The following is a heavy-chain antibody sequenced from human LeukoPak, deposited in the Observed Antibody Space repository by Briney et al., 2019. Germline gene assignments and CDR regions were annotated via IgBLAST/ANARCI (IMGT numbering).Heavy chain of an antibody. CDR2: IRQDGSEK. CDR3: ARDPIDY. J-gene: IGHJ4*02. Sequence: GGSLRLSCTASGFIFSSYWMTWVRQAPGKGLEWVANIRQDGSEKNFVDSVKGRFTISRDDAKNSLYLQMNTLTAEDTAVYYCARDPIDYWGQGTLVTVTS. CDR1: GFIFSSYW. V-gene: IGHV3-7*01.